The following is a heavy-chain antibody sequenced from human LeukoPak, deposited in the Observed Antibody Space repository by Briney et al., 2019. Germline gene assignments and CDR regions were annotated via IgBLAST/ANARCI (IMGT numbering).Heavy chain of an antibody. J-gene: IGHJ4*02. D-gene: IGHD3-22*01. CDR1: GGSISSGSYS. CDR3: ARSYYDSSACFDY. Sequence: SETLSLTCTVSGGSISSGSYSWSWIRQPPGKGLEWIGYIYHSGSTYYNPSLKSRVTISVDRSKNQFSLKLSSVTAADTAVYYCARSYYDSSACFDYWGQGTLVTVSS. V-gene: IGHV4-30-2*01. CDR2: IYHSGST.